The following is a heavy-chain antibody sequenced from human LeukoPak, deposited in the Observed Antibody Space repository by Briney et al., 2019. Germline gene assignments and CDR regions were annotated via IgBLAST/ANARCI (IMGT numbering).Heavy chain of an antibody. Sequence: GGSLRLSCAASGFTFSSYGMHWVRQAPGKGLEWVAVIWYDGSNKYYADSVEGRFTISRDNSKNTLYLQMNSLRAEDTAVYYCAKGTTVTTYSAFDIWGQGTMVTVSS. V-gene: IGHV3-33*06. CDR2: IWYDGSNK. CDR3: AKGTTVTTYSAFDI. J-gene: IGHJ3*02. CDR1: GFTFSSYG. D-gene: IGHD4-17*01.